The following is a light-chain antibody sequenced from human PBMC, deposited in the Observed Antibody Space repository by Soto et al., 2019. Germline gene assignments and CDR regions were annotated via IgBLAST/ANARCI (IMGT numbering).Light chain of an antibody. Sequence: VMTQSPATLSVSPGERATLSCWASETVATNLAWYQQKPGQAPRLLISGASTRAAGISDRFRGSGSGTEFTLTISSLQSEDFAVYYCQQYNNWPPTFGPGTKVDIK. CDR2: GAS. CDR3: QQYNNWPPT. J-gene: IGKJ3*01. CDR1: ETVATN. V-gene: IGKV3-15*01.